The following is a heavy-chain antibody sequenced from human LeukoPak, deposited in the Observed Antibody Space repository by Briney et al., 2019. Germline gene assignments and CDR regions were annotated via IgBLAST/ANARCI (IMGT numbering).Heavy chain of an antibody. CDR1: GGSISSSSYY. V-gene: IGHV4-39*07. Sequence: SETLSLTCTVSGGSISSSSYYWGWIRQPPGKGLEWIGSIYYSGSTYYNPSLKSRVTISVDTSKNQFSLKLSSVTAADTAVYYCARDHPDTLEYYYDSSGYFGAFDIWGQGTMVTVSS. D-gene: IGHD3-22*01. CDR2: IYYSGST. CDR3: ARDHPDTLEYYYDSSGYFGAFDI. J-gene: IGHJ3*02.